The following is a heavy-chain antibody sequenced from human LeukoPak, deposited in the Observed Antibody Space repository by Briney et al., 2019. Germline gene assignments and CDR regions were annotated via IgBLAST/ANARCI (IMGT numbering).Heavy chain of an antibody. J-gene: IGHJ4*02. D-gene: IGHD3-10*01. CDR1: GFTFSSYW. Sequence: GGSLRLSCAASGFTFSSYWMHWVRQAPGKGLVWVSRINSDGSSTGYADSVKGRFTISRDNAKNTLYLQMNSLRAEDTAVYYCARGPSMVRGVIGSYWGQGTLVTVSS. CDR2: INSDGSST. V-gene: IGHV3-74*01. CDR3: ARGPSMVRGVIGSY.